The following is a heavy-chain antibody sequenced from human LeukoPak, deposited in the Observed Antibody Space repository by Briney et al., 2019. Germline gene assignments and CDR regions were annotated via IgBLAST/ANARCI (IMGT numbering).Heavy chain of an antibody. V-gene: IGHV4-59*11. CDR1: GGSFSSHY. CDR3: ARDLVTVTKGFDI. D-gene: IGHD4-17*01. J-gene: IGHJ3*02. CDR2: ISYIGST. Sequence: SETLSLTCAVYGGSFSSHYWTWIRQPPGKGLEWIGYISYIGSTNYNPSLKSRVTISIDTSRNQFSLRLSSVTAADTAVYYCARDLVTVTKGFDIWGQGTMVSVSS.